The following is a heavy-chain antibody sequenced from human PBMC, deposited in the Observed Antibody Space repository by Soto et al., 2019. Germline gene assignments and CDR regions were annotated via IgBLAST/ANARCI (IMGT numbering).Heavy chain of an antibody. CDR2: ISATGGGT. CDR3: AKDRRAGGNSAFYFDF. Sequence: GSLRLSCAASGFKFSNYAMSWVRQAPGKGLEWVSLISATGGGTYYADSVKGRFTISRDNSHNTLYLQVHSLTAEDTAVYYCAKDRRAGGNSAFYFDFWGQGAQVTVSS. D-gene: IGHD3-16*01. J-gene: IGHJ4*02. V-gene: IGHV3-23*01. CDR1: GFKFSNYA.